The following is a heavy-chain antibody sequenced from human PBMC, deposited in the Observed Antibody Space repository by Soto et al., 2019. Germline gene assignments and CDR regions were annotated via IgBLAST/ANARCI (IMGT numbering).Heavy chain of an antibody. CDR3: GEGIEGRLVDH. V-gene: IGHV3-23*01. D-gene: IGHD3-16*01. CDR1: GFTFYSYA. J-gene: IGHJ4*02. CDR2: IRGGGSET. Sequence: EVQLLESGGGLVQPGGSLRLSCAASGFTFYSYAMSWVRQAPGKGLEWVSVIRGGGSETYYVDSVKGRFTTSRDNTKNSLFLQMNSLRDEDTAVYYCGEGIEGRLVDHWGQGPLVTVSS.